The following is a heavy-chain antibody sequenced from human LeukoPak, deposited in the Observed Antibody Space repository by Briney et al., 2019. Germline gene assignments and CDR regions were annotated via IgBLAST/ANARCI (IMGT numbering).Heavy chain of an antibody. D-gene: IGHD1-26*01. CDR2: INHSGST. Sequence: SETLSLTCAVYGGSFSGYYWSWIRQPPGKGLEWIGEINHSGSTNYNPSLKSRVTISVDTPKNQFSLKLSSVTATDTAVYYCAREYPKGGSYRFDPWGQGTLVTVSS. CDR1: GGSFSGYY. CDR3: AREYPKGGSYRFDP. V-gene: IGHV4-34*01. J-gene: IGHJ5*02.